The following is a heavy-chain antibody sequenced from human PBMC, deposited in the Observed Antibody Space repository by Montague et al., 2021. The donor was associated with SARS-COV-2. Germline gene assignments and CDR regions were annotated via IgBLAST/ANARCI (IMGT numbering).Heavy chain of an antibody. J-gene: IGHJ6*03. Sequence: SETLSLTSAVHGGSFSTYSWNWIRQPPGKGLEWIGEIHHGGSTNYNPSLKSRVTISADTSKNQFSLKLTSVAAADTAVYYCARLGDGVVPSPILGVGPYYSYYYMDVWAKVPRSPSP. CDR1: GGSFSTYS. CDR2: IHHGGST. CDR3: ARLGDGVVPSPILGVGPYYSYYYMDV. V-gene: IGHV4-34*01. D-gene: IGHD3-10*01.